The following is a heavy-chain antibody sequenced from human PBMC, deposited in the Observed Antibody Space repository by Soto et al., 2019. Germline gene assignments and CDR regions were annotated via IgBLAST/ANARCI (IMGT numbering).Heavy chain of an antibody. J-gene: IGHJ4*02. D-gene: IGHD5-18*01. V-gene: IGHV3-11*05. Sequence: PWGYLRLSCPASRLTFIDISMTWIRPPPEKGLQGISCISSTSTHTNYADSVKGRFTVSRDNANNSLYLEMNNLRADDTAVYFCARDRDTYGHGFFDYWGRGALVTVSS. CDR3: ARDRDTYGHGFFDY. CDR1: RLTFIDIS. CDR2: ISSTSTHT.